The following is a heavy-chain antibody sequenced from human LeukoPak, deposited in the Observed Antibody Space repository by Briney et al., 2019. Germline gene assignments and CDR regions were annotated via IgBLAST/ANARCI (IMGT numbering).Heavy chain of an antibody. V-gene: IGHV1-46*01. D-gene: IGHD3-10*01. CDR2: INPSGGST. Sequence: ASVTVSLKASGYTFTSYYMHWVRQAPGQGLEWMGIINPSGGSTSYAQKFQGRVTMTRDTSTSTVYMELSSLRSEDTAVYYCARGRPLLWFGESFDYWGQGTLVTVSS. CDR3: ARGRPLLWFGESFDY. J-gene: IGHJ4*02. CDR1: GYTFTSYY.